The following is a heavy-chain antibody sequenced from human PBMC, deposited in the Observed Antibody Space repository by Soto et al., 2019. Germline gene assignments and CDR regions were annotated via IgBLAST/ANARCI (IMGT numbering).Heavy chain of an antibody. D-gene: IGHD2-2*01. CDR3: ARSQGSSTSLEIYYSYYYGMDV. Sequence: QVQLVQSGAEVKKPGSSVKVSCKASGGTFSSYAISWVRQAPGQGLEWMGGIIPISGTGNYAQKFQGRVTITADESTSTAYMELSSLRSEDTAVYYCARSQGSSTSLEIYYSYYYGMDVWGQGPTVTVSS. CDR1: GGTFSSYA. V-gene: IGHV1-69*01. J-gene: IGHJ6*02. CDR2: IIPISGTG.